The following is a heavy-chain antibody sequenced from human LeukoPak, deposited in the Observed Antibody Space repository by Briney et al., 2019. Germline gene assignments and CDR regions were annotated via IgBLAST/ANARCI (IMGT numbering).Heavy chain of an antibody. D-gene: IGHD3-10*01. Sequence: PGGSLRLSCTTSGFSFGDYAVSWFRQAPGKGLEWVSYISSSSSTIYYADSVKGRFTISRDNAKNSLYLQMNSLRAEDTAVYYCARARVTMVRGVMSGPYYMDVWGKGTTVTVSS. CDR1: GFSFGDYA. V-gene: IGHV3-48*01. CDR2: ISSSSSTI. CDR3: ARARVTMVRGVMSGPYYMDV. J-gene: IGHJ6*03.